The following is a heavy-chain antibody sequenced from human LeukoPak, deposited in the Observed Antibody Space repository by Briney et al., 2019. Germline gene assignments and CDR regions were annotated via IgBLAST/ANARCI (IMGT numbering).Heavy chain of an antibody. CDR3: ARDRGTGLFDY. CDR1: GFTFSSYG. D-gene: IGHD1-1*01. Sequence: PGGSLRLSCTASGFTFSSYGMHWVRQAPGKGLEWVSYISSSGSTIYYADSVKGRFTISRDNAKNSLYLQMNSLRAEDTAVYYCARDRGTGLFDYWGQGTLVTVSS. J-gene: IGHJ4*02. CDR2: ISSSGSTI. V-gene: IGHV3-48*04.